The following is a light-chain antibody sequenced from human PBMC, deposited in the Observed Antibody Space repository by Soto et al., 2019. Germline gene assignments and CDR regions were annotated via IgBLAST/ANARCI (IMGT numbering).Light chain of an antibody. CDR1: QSDSSSY. V-gene: IGKV3-20*01. CDR3: QQYGSSPFT. J-gene: IGKJ3*01. Sequence: EIVLTQSPGTLSLSPGERATLSCRASQSDSSSYLAWYQQKPGQAPRLLIYGASSRATGIPDRFSGSGSGTDFTLTTSRLEPEDFAVYYCQQYGSSPFTFGPGTKVDIK. CDR2: GAS.